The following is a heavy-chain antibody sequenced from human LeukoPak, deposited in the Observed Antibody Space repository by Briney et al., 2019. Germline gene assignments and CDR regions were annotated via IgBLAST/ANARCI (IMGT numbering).Heavy chain of an antibody. CDR2: IIPIFGTA. V-gene: IGHV1-69*13. CDR1: GGTFSSYA. J-gene: IGHJ5*02. D-gene: IGHD3-22*01. Sequence: ASVKVSCKASGGTFSSYAISWVRQAPGQGLEWMGGIIPIFGTANYAQKFQGRVTIIADESTSTAYMELSSLRSEDTAVYYCARGAYYDSSGPWFDPWGQGTLVTVSS. CDR3: ARGAYYDSSGPWFDP.